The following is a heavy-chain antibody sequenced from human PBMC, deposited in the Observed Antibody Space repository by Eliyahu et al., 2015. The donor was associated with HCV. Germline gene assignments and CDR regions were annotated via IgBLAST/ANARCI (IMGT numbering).Heavy chain of an antibody. J-gene: IGHJ6*02. V-gene: IGHV3-23*01. CDR2: ISGSGGST. CDR3: AKGEWLVKTYYYYGMDV. CDR1: GFTFSSYA. Sequence: AASGFTFSSYAMSWVRQAPGKGLEWVSAISGSGGSTYYADSVKGRFTIPRDNSKNTLYLQMNSLRAEDTAVYYCAKGEWLVKTYYYYGMDVWGQGTTVTVSS. D-gene: IGHD6-19*01.